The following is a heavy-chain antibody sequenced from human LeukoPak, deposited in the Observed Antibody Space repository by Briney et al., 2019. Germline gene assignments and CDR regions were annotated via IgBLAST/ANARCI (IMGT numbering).Heavy chain of an antibody. J-gene: IGHJ4*02. D-gene: IGHD6-13*01. CDR1: GFTFSNCA. Sequence: GGSLRLSCAASGFTFSNCAMSWVRQAPGKGLEWVSGISDSGGIYYVDSVKGRFTISRDNSKNMLHLEMNSLKVEDTAIYYCAKEIAAGGTPSFDFWGQGILVSVSS. CDR2: ISDSGGI. CDR3: AKEIAAGGTPSFDF. V-gene: IGHV3-23*01.